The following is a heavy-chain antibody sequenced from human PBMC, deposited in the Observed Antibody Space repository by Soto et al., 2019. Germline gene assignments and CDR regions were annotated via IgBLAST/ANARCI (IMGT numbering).Heavy chain of an antibody. CDR2: IIPILGIA. D-gene: IGHD6-19*01. CDR1: GYTLTSYA. Sequence: SVKVSCKDSGYTLTSYARHWVRQAPGQRLEWMGWIIPILGIANYAQKFQGRVTITADKSTSTAYMELSSLRSEDTAVYYCARAGVAVAGATPTRFDPWGQGTLVTVS. J-gene: IGHJ5*02. CDR3: ARAGVAVAGATPTRFDP. V-gene: IGHV1-69*10.